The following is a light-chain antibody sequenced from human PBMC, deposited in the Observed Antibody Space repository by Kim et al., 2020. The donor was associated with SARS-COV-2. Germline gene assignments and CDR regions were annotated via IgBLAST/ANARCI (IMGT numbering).Light chain of an antibody. CDR3: QQYGSSPWT. CDR1: QSDSSSY. J-gene: IGKJ1*01. V-gene: IGKV3-20*01. Sequence: SPGERATLSCSASQSDSSSYLAWYQQKPGQAPRLLIYGASSRATGIPDRFSGSGSGTDFTLTISRLEPEDFAVYYCQQYGSSPWTFGQGTKVDIK. CDR2: GAS.